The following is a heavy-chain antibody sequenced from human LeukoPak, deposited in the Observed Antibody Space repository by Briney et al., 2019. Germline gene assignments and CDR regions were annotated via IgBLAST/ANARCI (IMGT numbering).Heavy chain of an antibody. CDR3: AREDGYCSGGNCYSYFDS. CDR1: GFALSSHW. V-gene: IGHV3-7*01. D-gene: IGHD2-15*01. J-gene: IGHJ4*02. CDR2: VNRDGSET. Sequence: GGSLRLSCAASGFALSSHWMTWVRQVPGRGPEWVANVNRDGSETYYLDSVKGRFTISKDNAKNSLFLQMYSLRAEDTAAYFCAREDGYCSGGNCYSYFDSWGQGTLVTVSS.